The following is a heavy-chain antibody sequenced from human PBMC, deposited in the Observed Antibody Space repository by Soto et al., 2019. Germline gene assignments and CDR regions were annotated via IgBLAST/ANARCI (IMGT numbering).Heavy chain of an antibody. CDR1: GYTFTSYY. Sequence: SVKVSCKASGYTFTSYYMHWVRQAPGQGLEWMGIINPSGGSTSYAQKFQGRVTMTRDTSTSTVYMELSSLRSEDTAVYYCARNGGQTYYYDSSGYWIDPWGQGTLVTVSS. CDR3: ARNGGQTYYYDSSGYWIDP. V-gene: IGHV1-46*01. D-gene: IGHD3-22*01. CDR2: INPSGGST. J-gene: IGHJ5*02.